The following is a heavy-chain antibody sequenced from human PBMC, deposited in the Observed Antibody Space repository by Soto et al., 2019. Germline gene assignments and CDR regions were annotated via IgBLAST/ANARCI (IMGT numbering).Heavy chain of an antibody. CDR1: GFTFSSYA. CDR2: ISGSGGST. J-gene: IGHJ4*02. CDR3: EKDPIVVLFDY. Sequence: LRLSGAASGFTFSSYAMSWVRQAPGKGLEWVSAISGSGGSTYYADSVKGRFTISRDNSKNTLYLQMNSLRAEDTAVYYCEKDPIVVLFDYWGQGTLVTVSS. D-gene: IGHD3-22*01. V-gene: IGHV3-23*01.